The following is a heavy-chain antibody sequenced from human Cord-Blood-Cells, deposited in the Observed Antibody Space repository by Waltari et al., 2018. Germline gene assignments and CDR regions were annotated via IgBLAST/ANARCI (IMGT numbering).Heavy chain of an antibody. V-gene: IGHV4-39*01. D-gene: IGHD6-13*01. Sequence: QLQLQESGPGLVKPSETLSLTCTVSGGSISSSRYYWGWIRQPPEKGRGWIGSIYYSGSTYYNPSLKSRVTISVDTSKNQFSLKLSSVTAADTAVYYCARRDRAAAGTDYWGQGTLVTVSS. CDR3: ARRDRAAAGTDY. CDR1: GGSISSSRYY. J-gene: IGHJ4*02. CDR2: IYYSGST.